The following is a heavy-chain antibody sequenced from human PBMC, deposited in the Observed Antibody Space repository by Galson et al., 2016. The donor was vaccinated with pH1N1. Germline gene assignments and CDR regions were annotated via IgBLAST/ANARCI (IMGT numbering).Heavy chain of an antibody. CDR3: ARARNYYGNEAFDI. J-gene: IGHJ3*02. D-gene: IGHD3-22*01. Sequence: SVKVSCKASGGSFSSFAISWVRQAPGQGLEWMGGIIPISGTTNYAQKFQGRVTITADKPTTTVYLELSGLTSEDTAVYYCARARNYYGNEAFDIWGQGTMVIVSS. CDR1: GGSFSSFA. V-gene: IGHV1-69*06. CDR2: IIPISGTT.